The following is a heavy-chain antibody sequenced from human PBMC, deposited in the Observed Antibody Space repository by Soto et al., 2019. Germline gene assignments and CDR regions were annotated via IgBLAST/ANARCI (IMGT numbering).Heavy chain of an antibody. Sequence: PGGSLRLSCAASGFTFSSYGMHWVRQAPGKGLEWVAVIWYDGSNKYYADSVKGRFTISRDNSKNTLYLQMNSLRAEDTAVYYCARESRRTRRVVYYYYGMDGWGQGITVNVCS. CDR2: IWYDGSNK. V-gene: IGHV3-33*01. CDR3: ARESRRTRRVVYYYYGMDG. CDR1: GFTFSSYG. J-gene: IGHJ6*02. D-gene: IGHD3-22*01.